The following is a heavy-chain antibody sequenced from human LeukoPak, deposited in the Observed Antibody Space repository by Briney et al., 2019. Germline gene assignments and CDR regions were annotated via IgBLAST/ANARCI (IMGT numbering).Heavy chain of an antibody. D-gene: IGHD5-18*01. CDR2: INHSGST. V-gene: IGHV4-34*01. J-gene: IGHJ4*02. CDR3: ARSRGYSYGLN. CDR1: GGSFSGYY. Sequence: SETLSLTCAVYGGSFSGYYWSWIRQPPGKGLEWIGEINHSGSTNYNPSLKSRVTISVDTSKKQFSLKVSFVTAADTGVYYCARSRGYSYGLNWGQGTLVTVSS.